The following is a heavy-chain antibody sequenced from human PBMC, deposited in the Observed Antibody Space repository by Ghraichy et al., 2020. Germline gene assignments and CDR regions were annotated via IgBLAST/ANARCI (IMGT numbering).Heavy chain of an antibody. CDR3: ARDNYAGPYYYDSTVNWFDP. J-gene: IGHJ5*02. D-gene: IGHD3-22*01. CDR1: GGSISSYY. CDR2: IYYSGST. V-gene: IGHV4-59*01. Sequence: SETLSLTFTVSGGSISSYYWSWIRQPPGKGLEWIGYIYYSGSTNYNPSLKSRVTISVDTSKNQFSLKLSSVTAADTAVYYRARDNYAGPYYYDSTVNWFDPWGQGTLVTVSS.